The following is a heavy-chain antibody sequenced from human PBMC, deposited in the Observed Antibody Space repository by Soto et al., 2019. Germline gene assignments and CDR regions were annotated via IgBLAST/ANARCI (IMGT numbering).Heavy chain of an antibody. CDR3: VKAGSSGWSFDN. J-gene: IGHJ4*02. V-gene: IGHV4-59*02. CDR2: IYYTGSS. Sequence: PSETLSLTCTVSGGSVSGFYWSWIRQPPGKGLEWIGNIYYTGSSNYNPSLKSRVTISVDTSKNQFSLKLSSVTAADTAVYYCVKAGSSGWSFDNWGQGTLVTVSS. D-gene: IGHD6-19*01. CDR1: GGSVSGFY.